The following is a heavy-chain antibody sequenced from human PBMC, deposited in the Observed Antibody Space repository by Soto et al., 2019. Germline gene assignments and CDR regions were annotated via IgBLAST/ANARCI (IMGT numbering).Heavy chain of an antibody. J-gene: IGHJ6*02. CDR1: GFIVRSNY. CDR3: ARDSGMIRGNYGMDV. Sequence: EVQLVESGGGLIQPGGSLSLSCAASGFIVRSNYMTWVPQAPGKGLEWVSVIYSSGNIYYPDSVKGRFTTSRDNSQNTFFLQMNSLRAEDTAVYYCARDSGMIRGNYGMDVWGQGTTVIVSS. D-gene: IGHD3-10*01. V-gene: IGHV3-53*01. CDR2: IYSSGNI.